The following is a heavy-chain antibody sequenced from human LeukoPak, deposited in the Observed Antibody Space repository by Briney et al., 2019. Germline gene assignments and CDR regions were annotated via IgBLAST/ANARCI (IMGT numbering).Heavy chain of an antibody. Sequence: PGGSLRLSCAASGFTFSSYAMSWVRQAPGKGLEWVSAISDSGGNTYYADSVKGRFTISRDNSKNTLYLQLNSLRAEDTAVYYCAKDRGTTRYYFDYWGQGTLVTVSS. CDR2: ISDSGGNT. D-gene: IGHD3-10*01. CDR1: GFTFSSYA. CDR3: AKDRGTTRYYFDY. J-gene: IGHJ4*02. V-gene: IGHV3-23*01.